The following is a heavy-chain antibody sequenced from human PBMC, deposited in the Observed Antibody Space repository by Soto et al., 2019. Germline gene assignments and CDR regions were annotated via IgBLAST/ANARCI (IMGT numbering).Heavy chain of an antibody. CDR3: AGGYGRNFDY. D-gene: IGHD3-10*01. CDR2: INHSGST. Sequence: QVQLQQWGAGLLKPSETLSLTCAVFGGSFSGYYWNWIRQPPGKGLEWIGEINHSGSTNYNPSLKSRATISVDPSKHQFSPKLRSVTAADTAVYYCAGGYGRNFDYWGQGTLVTVSS. J-gene: IGHJ4*02. V-gene: IGHV4-34*01. CDR1: GGSFSGYY.